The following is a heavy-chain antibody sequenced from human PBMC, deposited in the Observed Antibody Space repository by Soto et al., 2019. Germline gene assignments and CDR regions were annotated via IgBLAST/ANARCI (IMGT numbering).Heavy chain of an antibody. D-gene: IGHD2-21*02. CDR3: ASEAPQRGPRLLYFDY. J-gene: IGHJ4*01. V-gene: IGHV1-2*02. CDR1: GYSFNIYY. Sequence: ASVKVSCKPSGYSFNIYYIHWMRQAPGQGLEWMGWIDPTSGDTSYAQKFQGRVTMTRDTSTGPAYMDLSTLQSDDTAMYYCASEAPQRGPRLLYFDYWGQGTLVTVSA. CDR2: IDPTSGDT.